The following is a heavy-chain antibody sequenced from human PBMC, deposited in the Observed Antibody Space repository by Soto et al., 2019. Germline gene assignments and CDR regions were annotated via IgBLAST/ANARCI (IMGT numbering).Heavy chain of an antibody. V-gene: IGHV2-5*02. CDR1: GFSLSTSEVG. D-gene: IGHD3-9*01. CDR2: IYWDDDK. Sequence: QITLKESGPTLLKPTQTLTLTCTFSGFSLSTSEVGVGWIRQPPGKALEWLALIYWDDDKRYIPSLRSRLTITKDTSKTQVVLTMTNMDPVDTATYYCAHRFDWYYFNYWGQGSLVTVSS. J-gene: IGHJ4*02. CDR3: AHRFDWYYFNY.